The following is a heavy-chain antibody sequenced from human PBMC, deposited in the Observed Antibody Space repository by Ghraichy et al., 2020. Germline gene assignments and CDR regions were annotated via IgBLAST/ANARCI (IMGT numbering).Heavy chain of an antibody. CDR2: IYYSGST. Sequence: SVTLSLTCTVSGGSISSSSYYWGWLRQPPGKGLEWIGSIYYSGSTYYNPSLKSRVTISVDTSKNQFSLKLSSVTAADTAVYYCASSGELFPWFDPWGQGTLVTVSS. J-gene: IGHJ5*02. CDR1: GGSISSSSYY. D-gene: IGHD3-10*01. V-gene: IGHV4-39*01. CDR3: ASSGELFPWFDP.